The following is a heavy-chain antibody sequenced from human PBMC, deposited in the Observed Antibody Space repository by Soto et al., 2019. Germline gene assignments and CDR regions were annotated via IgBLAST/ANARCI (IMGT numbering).Heavy chain of an antibody. D-gene: IGHD3-22*01. CDR1: GYTFTSYG. CDR3: ERSDSSGYYLAGGY. J-gene: IGHJ4*02. V-gene: IGHV1-18*04. CDR2: ISAYNGNT. Sequence: SVKVSCNASGYTFTSYGISWVRQAPGQGLEWMGWISAYNGNTNYAQKLQGRVTMTRDTSISTAYMELSRLRSEDTAVYYCERSDSSGYYLAGGYWGQGTLVTVSS.